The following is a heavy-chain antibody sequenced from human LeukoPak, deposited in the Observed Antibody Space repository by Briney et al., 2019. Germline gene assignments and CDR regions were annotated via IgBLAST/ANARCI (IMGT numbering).Heavy chain of an antibody. V-gene: IGHV3-21*04. CDR2: ISSNSDCI. CDR3: AKEGGARLYYYDSSGYYFDY. CDR1: GFIFSSYN. J-gene: IGHJ4*02. Sequence: GGSLRLSCAASGFIFSSYNMNWVRQAPGKGLEWVSCISSNSDCIDYADSVKGRFTISRDNAKNSLYLQMNSLRAEDTALYYCAKEGGARLYYYDSSGYYFDYWGQGTLVTVSS. D-gene: IGHD3-22*01.